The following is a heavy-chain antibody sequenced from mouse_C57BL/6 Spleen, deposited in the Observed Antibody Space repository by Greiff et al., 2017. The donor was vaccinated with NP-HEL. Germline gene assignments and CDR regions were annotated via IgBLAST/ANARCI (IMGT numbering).Heavy chain of an antibody. V-gene: IGHV1-63*01. CDR2: IYPGGGYT. J-gene: IGHJ2*01. CDR3: ARDDGSYFDY. CDR1: GYTFTNYW. Sequence: QVQLQQSGAELVRPGTSVKMSCKASGYTFTNYWIGWAKQRPGHGLEWIGDIYPGGGYTNYNEKFKGKATLTADKSSSTAYMQFSSLTSEDAAIYYCARDDGSYFDYWGQGTTLTVSS. D-gene: IGHD2-3*01.